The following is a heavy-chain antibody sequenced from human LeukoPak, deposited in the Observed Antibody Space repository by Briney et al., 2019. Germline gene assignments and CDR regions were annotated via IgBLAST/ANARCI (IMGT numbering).Heavy chain of an antibody. J-gene: IGHJ6*03. D-gene: IGHD2-15*01. V-gene: IGHV4-38-2*01. CDR2: IYHSGST. CDR3: ARTRASIVRAYYYYMDV. Sequence: MPSETLSLTCAVSGYSISSGYYWGWIRQPPGKGLEWIGSIYHSGSTYYNPSLKSRVTISVDTSKNQFSLKLSSVTAADTAVYYCARTRASIVRAYYYYMDVWGKGTTVTVSS. CDR1: GYSISSGYY.